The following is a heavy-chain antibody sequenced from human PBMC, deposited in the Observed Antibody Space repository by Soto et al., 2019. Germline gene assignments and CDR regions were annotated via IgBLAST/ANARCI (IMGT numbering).Heavy chain of an antibody. V-gene: IGHV3-72*01. Sequence: EVQLVESGGGLVQPGGSLRLSCAASGFTFSDHCMDWVRQAPGEGLEWVGRTRKKSNSYTTEYATSVKGRFTISRDDSKNSLYLQMNRLGTDDTAMYYCVKVVNANGTVYLCYWGRGNLVTLS. D-gene: IGHD1-26*01. CDR3: VKVVNANGTVYLCY. CDR2: TRKKSNSYTT. J-gene: IGHJ4*02. CDR1: GFTFSDHC.